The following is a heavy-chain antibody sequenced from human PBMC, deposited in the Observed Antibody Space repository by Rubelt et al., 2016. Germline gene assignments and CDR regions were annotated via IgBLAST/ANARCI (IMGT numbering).Heavy chain of an antibody. Sequence: ELEWVSVIYSGGSTYYADSVKGRFTISRDNSKNTLYLQMNSLRAEDTAVYYCARALSSSPTYYFDYWGQGTLVTVSS. CDR3: ARALSSSPTYYFDY. V-gene: IGHV3-53*01. J-gene: IGHJ4*02. CDR2: IYSGGST.